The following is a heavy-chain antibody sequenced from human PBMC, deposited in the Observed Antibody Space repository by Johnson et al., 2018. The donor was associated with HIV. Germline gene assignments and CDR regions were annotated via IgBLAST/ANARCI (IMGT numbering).Heavy chain of an antibody. D-gene: IGHD3-9*01. V-gene: IGHV3-30*03. CDR1: GFTFSSYG. CDR2: ISYDGSNK. Sequence: QVQLVESGGGLVQPGGSLRLSCEVSGFTFSSYGMHWVRQAPGKGLEWVAVISYDGSNKYYADSVKGRFTISRDNSKNTLYLQMNSLRAEDTAVYYCASVYYDILTGYYYDAFDIWGQGTMVTVSS. J-gene: IGHJ3*02. CDR3: ASVYYDILTGYYYDAFDI.